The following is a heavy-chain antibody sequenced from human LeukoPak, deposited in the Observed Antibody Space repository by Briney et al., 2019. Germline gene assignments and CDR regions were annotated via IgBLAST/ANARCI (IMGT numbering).Heavy chain of an antibody. Sequence: GGSLRLSCAASGFTFSSSVMNWVRQAPGKGLEWVSSISSSSNYIYYADSVKGRFTVSRDNAKNSLYLQMNSLRAEDTAVYYCARGDRADWLRGLDYWGQGTLVSVSS. D-gene: IGHD5-12*01. CDR3: ARGDRADWLRGLDY. CDR1: GFTFSSSV. V-gene: IGHV3-21*01. J-gene: IGHJ4*02. CDR2: ISSSSNYI.